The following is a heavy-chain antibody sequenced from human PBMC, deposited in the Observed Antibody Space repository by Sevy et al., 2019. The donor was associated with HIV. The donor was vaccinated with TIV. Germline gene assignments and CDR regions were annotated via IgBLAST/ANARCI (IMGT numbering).Heavy chain of an antibody. CDR3: ARDGIRRDYYHGMDV. CDR2: VYSSGRT. CDR1: GDSISSGNHW. Sequence: SETLSLTCTVSGDSISSGNHWWSWIRQPAGKGLEWIGRVYSSGRTMYNSSLKSRVTMSVDTSKNQFSLMVSSLIAADTAIYYCARDGIRRDYYHGMDVWGLGTTVTVSS. V-gene: IGHV4-61*02. D-gene: IGHD3-10*01. J-gene: IGHJ6*02.